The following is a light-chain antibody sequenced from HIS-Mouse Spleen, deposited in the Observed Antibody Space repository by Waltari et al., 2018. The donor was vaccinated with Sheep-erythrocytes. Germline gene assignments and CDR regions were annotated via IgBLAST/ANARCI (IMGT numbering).Light chain of an antibody. Sequence: QPALTQPASVSGSPGQPIPISCTGTSSAVGSYNLVPWYKQHQGKAPNLMIYEGSKRPSGVSNRFSGSKSGNTASLTISGLQAEDEADYYCCSYAGSSTWVFGGGTKLTVL. J-gene: IGLJ3*02. V-gene: IGLV2-23*01. CDR3: CSYAGSSTWV. CDR2: EGS. CDR1: SSAVGSYNL.